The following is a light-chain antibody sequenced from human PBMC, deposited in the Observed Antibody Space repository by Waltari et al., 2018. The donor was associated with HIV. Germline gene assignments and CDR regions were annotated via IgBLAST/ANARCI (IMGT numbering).Light chain of an antibody. CDR3: SSYTSSSTLRV. J-gene: IGLJ3*02. CDR2: EVS. Sequence: QSALTQPASVSGSPGQSITISCTGTSSDVGGYNYVSWYQQHPGKAHKLMIYEVSTRPSGVSNPFSGSKSCNTASLTISGLQAEDEADYYCSSYTSSSTLRVFGGGTKLTVL. V-gene: IGLV2-14*01. CDR1: SSDVGGYNY.